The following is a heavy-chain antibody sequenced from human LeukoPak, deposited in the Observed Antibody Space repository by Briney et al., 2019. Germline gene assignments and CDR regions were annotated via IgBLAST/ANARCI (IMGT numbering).Heavy chain of an antibody. CDR3: AKAMSTDHYDSRGFYRVDFDS. CDR2: LTNSGGSGGVT. D-gene: IGHD3-22*01. CDR1: GFTFSTYA. V-gene: IGHV3-23*01. J-gene: IGHJ4*02. Sequence: PGGSLRLSCAASGFTFSTYAMSWVRQAPGKGLEWVSALTNSGGSGGVTYYADSVKGRFIISRDNSKSTLYLQLSSVRAEDTDVYYCAKAMSTDHYDSRGFYRVDFDSWGQGTLVTVSS.